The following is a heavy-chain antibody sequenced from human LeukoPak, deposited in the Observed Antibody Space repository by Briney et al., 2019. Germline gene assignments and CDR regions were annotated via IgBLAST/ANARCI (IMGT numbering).Heavy chain of an antibody. V-gene: IGHV7-4-1*02. D-gene: IGHD5-24*01. CDR3: AREGGGRWLQLTQQWYFDL. CDR1: GYTFTSYA. CDR2: INTNTGNP. Sequence: ASVKVSCKASGYTFTSYAMNWVRQAPGQGLEWLGWINTNTGNPTYAQGFTGRFVFSLGTSVSTAYLQISSLKAEDTAVYYCAREGGGRWLQLTQQWYFDLWGRGTLVTVSS. J-gene: IGHJ2*01.